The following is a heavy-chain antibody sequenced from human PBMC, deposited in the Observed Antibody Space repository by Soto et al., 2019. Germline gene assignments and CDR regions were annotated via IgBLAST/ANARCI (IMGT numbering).Heavy chain of an antibody. D-gene: IGHD3-22*01. CDR1: GCSFTSYW. V-gene: IGHV5-10-1*01. CDR3: ARSMGSSGVYYYYYGMDV. Sequence: GESLKISCKGSGCSFTSYWISWVRQMPLKGLEWMGRIEPSDAYTSYSPSFQGHVTISADNSISTAYPQWSSLKASDTAMYYCARSMGSSGVYYYYYGMDVWGKGNRVAVYS. CDR2: IEPSDAYT. J-gene: IGHJ6*04.